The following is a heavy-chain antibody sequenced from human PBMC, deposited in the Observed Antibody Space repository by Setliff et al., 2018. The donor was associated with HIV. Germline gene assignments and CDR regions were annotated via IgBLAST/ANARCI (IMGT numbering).Heavy chain of an antibody. CDR3: ARGYCSSTSCYGIYYFDN. V-gene: IGHV1-69*10. CDR2: TIPLLGII. CDR1: GGTFSSDA. Sequence: SVKVSCKASGGTFSSDALSWVRQVPGQGLEWMGGTIPLLGIINYADKFQDRVTITRDESTSTAYMELSSLRSDDTAVYYCARGYCSSTSCYGIYYFDNWGQGTPVTVSS. D-gene: IGHD2-2*01. J-gene: IGHJ4*02.